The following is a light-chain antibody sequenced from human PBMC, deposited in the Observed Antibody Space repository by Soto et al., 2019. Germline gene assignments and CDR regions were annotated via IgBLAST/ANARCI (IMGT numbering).Light chain of an antibody. J-gene: IGKJ1*01. CDR1: LYVGIN. CDR3: QQVNVSPRT. CDR2: YAS. V-gene: IGKV3-15*01. Sequence: EIVMTQSPATLSVCPGERATVSCRSSLYVGINLAWYQQKPGQAPRLLIYYASTRATDIPARFSGSGSGTEFTLKISSLQSEDFGVYYCQQVNVSPRTFGQGTKV.